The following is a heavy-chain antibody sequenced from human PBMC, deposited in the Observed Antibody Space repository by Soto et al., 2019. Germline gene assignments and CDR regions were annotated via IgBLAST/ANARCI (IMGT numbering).Heavy chain of an antibody. CDR3: AGLGMGYCSSTSCHGWIIDY. Sequence: QVQLQQWGAGLLKPSETLSLTCAVSGGSFSGYYWSWIRQPPGKGLEWIGEINHSGSTNYNPSLHSRVTISVDTSKNQFSLKLSSVTAADTAVYYCAGLGMGYCSSTSCHGWIIDYWGKVTLVTVSS. J-gene: IGHJ4*02. D-gene: IGHD2-2*01. CDR2: INHSGST. V-gene: IGHV4-34*01. CDR1: GGSFSGYY.